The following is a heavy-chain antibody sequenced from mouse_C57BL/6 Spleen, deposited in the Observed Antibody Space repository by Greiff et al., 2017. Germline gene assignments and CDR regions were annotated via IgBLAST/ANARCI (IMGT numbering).Heavy chain of an antibody. CDR1: GFSLTSYG. D-gene: IGHD1-1*01. CDR3: AKFITTVDYAMDY. Sequence: QVQLQQSGPGLVQPSQSLSITCTVSGFSLTSYGVHWVRQSPGKGLEWLGVIWRGGSTDYNAAFMSRLSITKDNSKSQVFFKMNSLQADDTAIYYCAKFITTVDYAMDYWGQGTSVTVSS. V-gene: IGHV2-5*01. J-gene: IGHJ4*01. CDR2: IWRGGST.